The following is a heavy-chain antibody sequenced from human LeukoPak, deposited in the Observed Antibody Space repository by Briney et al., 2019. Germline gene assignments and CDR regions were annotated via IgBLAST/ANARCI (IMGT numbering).Heavy chain of an antibody. V-gene: IGHV4-39*07. CDR1: GGSVRNTTYY. CDR2: IYYSGST. Sequence: SETLSLTCTVSGGSVRNTTYYWGWIRQPPGKGLEWIGTIYYSGSTYYNPSLKGRATLSVDTSKNQVSLKLTSVTAADTAVYYCAKFWSGQLVPPYSDHWGQGALVTVSS. CDR3: AKFWSGQLVPPYSDH. D-gene: IGHD6-13*01. J-gene: IGHJ4*02.